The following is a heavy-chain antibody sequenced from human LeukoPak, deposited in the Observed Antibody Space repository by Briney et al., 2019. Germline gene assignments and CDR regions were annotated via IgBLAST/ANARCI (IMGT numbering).Heavy chain of an antibody. Sequence: SETLSLTCTVSGGSISSYYWSWIRQPPGKGLEWIGYIYYSGNTSYNPSLKSRVTISVDTSKNQFSLKLSSVTAADTAVYYCARGILRYFDLWGQGTLVTVSS. CDR1: GGSISSYY. V-gene: IGHV4-59*01. CDR2: IYYSGNT. CDR3: ARGILRYFDL. D-gene: IGHD3-9*01. J-gene: IGHJ4*02.